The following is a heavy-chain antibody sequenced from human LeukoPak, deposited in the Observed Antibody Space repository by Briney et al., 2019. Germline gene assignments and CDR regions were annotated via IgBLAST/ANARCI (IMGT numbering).Heavy chain of an antibody. J-gene: IGHJ6*04. D-gene: IGHD3-10*01. CDR3: ARGMVRGKYYYYGMDV. CDR2: INHSGST. CDR1: GGPFSGYY. V-gene: IGHV4-34*01. Sequence: SEPLSLTCAVYGGPFSGYYWRWMRQPPGKGLEWIGEINHSGSTNYNPSLKSRVTISVDTSKNQFSLKRSSVTAADTAVYYCARGMVRGKYYYYGMDVWGKGTTVTVSS.